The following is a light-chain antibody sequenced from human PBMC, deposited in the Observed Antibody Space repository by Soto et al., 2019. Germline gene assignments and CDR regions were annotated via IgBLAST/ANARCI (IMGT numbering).Light chain of an antibody. Sequence: DIQMTQSPSSLSASVGDRVTVTCRXSQGIDTYLAWYQQKPGQVPKLLIYAASTLQSGVPSRFSGSGSGTDFTLTISSLQPEDVATYFCQKYTRAPFTFGPGTKVDIK. J-gene: IGKJ3*01. V-gene: IGKV1-27*01. CDR1: QGIDTY. CDR3: QKYTRAPFT. CDR2: AAS.